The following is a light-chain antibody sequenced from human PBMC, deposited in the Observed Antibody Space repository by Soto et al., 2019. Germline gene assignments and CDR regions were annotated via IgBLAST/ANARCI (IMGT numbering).Light chain of an antibody. CDR1: QRISSY. CDR2: AAS. V-gene: IGKV1-12*01. CDR3: QQTNSFLRT. Sequence: DIMMTQSPSSLSASPGERATLSCRASQRISSYLAWYQQKPGKAPKLLIYAASTLQSGVPSRFSGGGSGTDFTLTISSLQSEDFATYYCQQTNSFLRTFGQGTKVDIK. J-gene: IGKJ1*01.